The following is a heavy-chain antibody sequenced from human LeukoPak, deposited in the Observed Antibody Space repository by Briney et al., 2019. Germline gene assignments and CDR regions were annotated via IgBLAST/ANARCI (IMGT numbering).Heavy chain of an antibody. V-gene: IGHV3-7*03. D-gene: IGHD5-18*01. CDR1: GFTFSSYW. J-gene: IGHJ4*02. Sequence: GGSLRLSCAVSGFTFSSYWMSWVRQAPGKGLEWVANIKQDGSEKYYVDSVKGRFTISRDNAKNSLYLQMNSLRAEDTALYYCARGGIQLWPRVSYFDYRGQGTLVTVSS. CDR2: IKQDGSEK. CDR3: ARGGIQLWPRVSYFDY.